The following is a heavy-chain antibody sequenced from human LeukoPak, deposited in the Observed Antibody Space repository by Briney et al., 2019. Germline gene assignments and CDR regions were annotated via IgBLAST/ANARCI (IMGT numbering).Heavy chain of an antibody. Sequence: PGGSLRLSCAASGFTFSSYAMSWVRQAPGKGLEWVSGISGSGGSTYYADSVKGRFTISRDNSKNTLYLQMNGLRAEDTAVYYCAKAGGDYPNWFDPWGQGTLVTVSS. CDR2: ISGSGGST. D-gene: IGHD4-17*01. J-gene: IGHJ5*02. CDR3: AKAGGDYPNWFDP. V-gene: IGHV3-23*01. CDR1: GFTFSSYA.